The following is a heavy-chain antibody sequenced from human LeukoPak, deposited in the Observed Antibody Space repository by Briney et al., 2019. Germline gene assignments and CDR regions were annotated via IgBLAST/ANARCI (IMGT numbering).Heavy chain of an antibody. CDR1: GFTFNNAW. D-gene: IGHD3-10*02. CDR3: CSNWFDP. J-gene: IGHJ5*02. CDR2: IKSKNDGGTI. V-gene: IGHV3-15*01. Sequence: GGSLRLSCVGSGFTFNNAWMNWVRQAPGKGLEWVGRIKSKNDGGTIEYAAPVKGRFTISRDDSKDTLYLHLNSLKTEDTAMYYCCSNWFDPWGRGTLVTVSS.